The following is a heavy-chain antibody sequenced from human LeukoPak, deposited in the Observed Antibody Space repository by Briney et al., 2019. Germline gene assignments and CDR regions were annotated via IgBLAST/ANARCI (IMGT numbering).Heavy chain of an antibody. Sequence: PGRTLRLSCAASGFTFSRHGMHWVRQAPGKGLEWVAVVSYDGSNKYYADSAKGRFNISRDNSKNTLYLQMNSRRAEDTAVYYCAKDISKAVAAKLYSFDYWGQGTLVTVSS. J-gene: IGHJ4*02. CDR2: VSYDGSNK. CDR3: AKDISKAVAAKLYSFDY. V-gene: IGHV3-30*18. CDR1: GFTFSRHG. D-gene: IGHD2-15*01.